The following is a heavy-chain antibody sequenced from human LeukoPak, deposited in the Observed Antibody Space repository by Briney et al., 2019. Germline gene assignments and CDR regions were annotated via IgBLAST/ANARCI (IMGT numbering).Heavy chain of an antibody. V-gene: IGHV4-34*01. J-gene: IGHJ5*02. CDR3: ARVRGVAARSSWFDP. D-gene: IGHD6-6*01. CDR2: INHSGST. CDR1: GGSFSGYY. Sequence: SETLSLTCAAYGGSFSGYYWSWIRQPPGKGLEWIGEINHSGSTNYNPSLKSRVTISVDTSKNQFSLKLSSVTAADTAVYYCARVRGVAARSSWFDPWGQGTLVTVSS.